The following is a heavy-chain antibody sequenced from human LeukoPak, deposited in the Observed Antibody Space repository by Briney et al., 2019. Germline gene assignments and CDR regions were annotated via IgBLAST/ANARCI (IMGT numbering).Heavy chain of an antibody. J-gene: IGHJ3*02. CDR3: ASCGGDCYSHAFDI. CDR2: IIPIFETA. D-gene: IGHD2-21*01. Sequence: ASAKVSCKASGGTFSNYAISWVRQAPGQGLEWMGGIIPIFETAKYAQKFQGRVTITTDESTSTAYMELSSLRSEDTAVYYCASCGGDCYSHAFDIWGQGTMVTVSS. CDR1: GGTFSNYA. V-gene: IGHV1-69*05.